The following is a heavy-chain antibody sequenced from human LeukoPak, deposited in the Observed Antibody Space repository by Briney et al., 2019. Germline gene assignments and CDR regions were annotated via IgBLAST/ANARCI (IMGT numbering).Heavy chain of an antibody. V-gene: IGHV3-7*01. Sequence: PGGSLRLSCAASGFTFTRYWMSWVRQAPGKGLEWVANIDENGSEKKYLDSVKGRFTISRDNARNFVYLQLNSLRAEDTAVYYCARGTKGLEWQQLVRLRGYYMDVWGKGTTVTISS. CDR3: ARGTKGLEWQQLVRLRGYYMDV. CDR2: IDENGSEK. CDR1: GFTFTRYW. J-gene: IGHJ6*03. D-gene: IGHD6-13*01.